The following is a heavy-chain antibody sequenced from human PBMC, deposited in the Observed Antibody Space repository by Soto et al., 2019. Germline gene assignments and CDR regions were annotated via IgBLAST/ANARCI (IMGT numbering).Heavy chain of an antibody. J-gene: IGHJ4*02. CDR3: VRGDNWNDEASDY. Sequence: QVQLVESGGGVVQPGRSLRLSCSASGFMFSNHGMHWVRQAPGKGLEWGAVIWSDGNNRYYADSVKGRFTISRDNSKNTVYLQMNSLRAADTAVYYCVRGDNWNDEASDYWGQGTLVTVSS. D-gene: IGHD1-1*01. V-gene: IGHV3-33*01. CDR2: IWSDGNNR. CDR1: GFMFSNHG.